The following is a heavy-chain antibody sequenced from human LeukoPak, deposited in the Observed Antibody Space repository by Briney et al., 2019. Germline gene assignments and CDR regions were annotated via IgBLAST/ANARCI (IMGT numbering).Heavy chain of an antibody. J-gene: IGHJ6*02. V-gene: IGHV3-30*18. CDR3: AKSLLGGWVAYGSGSYGMDV. CDR1: GFTFSSYG. CDR2: ISYDGSNK. D-gene: IGHD3-10*01. Sequence: PGGSLRLSCAASGFTFSSYGMHWVRQAPGKGLEWVAVISYDGSNKYYADSVKGRFTISRDNSKNTMYLQMTSLRAEDTAVYYCAKSLLGGWVAYGSGSYGMDVWGQGTTVTVSS.